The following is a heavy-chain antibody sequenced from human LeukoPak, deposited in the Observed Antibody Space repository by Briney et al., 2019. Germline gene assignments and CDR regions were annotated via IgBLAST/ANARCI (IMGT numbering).Heavy chain of an antibody. J-gene: IGHJ4*02. V-gene: IGHV3-72*01. Sequence: GGSLRLSCAASGFTFSDHYMDWVRQAPGKGLEWVGRTRNKANSYTTEYAASVKGRFTISRDDSKNSLYLQMNSLKTEDTAVYYCARGPRWYYYGSSGFVDYWGQGTLVTVSS. CDR3: ARGPRWYYYGSSGFVDY. CDR1: GFTFSDHY. D-gene: IGHD3-22*01. CDR2: TRNKANSYTT.